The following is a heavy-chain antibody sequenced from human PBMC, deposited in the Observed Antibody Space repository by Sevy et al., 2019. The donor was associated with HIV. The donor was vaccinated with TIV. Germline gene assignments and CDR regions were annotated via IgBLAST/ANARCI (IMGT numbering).Heavy chain of an antibody. V-gene: IGHV4-59*13. D-gene: IGHD3-10*01. CDR1: GGSISSYY. J-gene: IGHJ4*02. CDR3: ARGGRPLLWFGELFDY. Sequence: SETLSLTCTVSGGSISSYYWSWIRQPPGKGLEWIGYIYYSGSTNYNPSLKSRVTISVDTSKNQFSLKLSSVPAADTAVYYCARGGRPLLWFGELFDYWGQGTLVTVSS. CDR2: IYYSGST.